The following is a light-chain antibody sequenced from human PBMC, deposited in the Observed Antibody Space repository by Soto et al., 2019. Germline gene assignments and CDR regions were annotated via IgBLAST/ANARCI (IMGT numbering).Light chain of an antibody. CDR1: QTVTSN. V-gene: IGKV3-15*01. CDR2: GAS. Sequence: EIVMTQSPVTLSVSPGETANLSCRASQTVTSNLAWYQQKPGRSPRLLLSGASTRATGIPARFSGSGSGTDFTLIISRVEPEDYAVYYCQQSDSSPWTFGQGTKVDIK. J-gene: IGKJ1*01. CDR3: QQSDSSPWT.